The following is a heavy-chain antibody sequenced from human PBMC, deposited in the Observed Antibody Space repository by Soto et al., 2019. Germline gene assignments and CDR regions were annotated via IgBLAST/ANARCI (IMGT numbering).Heavy chain of an antibody. Sequence: EVQLVESGGGLVKPGGSLRLSCAASGFSFSYAWMNWVRQAPGKGLEWLGRIKLQSDGGATDYAAPVKGRFTLSRDASRSTLYLQMNSLNSDGTAIYYCTGGAIDGDLDYWGQGTRVTVPS. CDR3: TGGAIDGDLDY. J-gene: IGHJ4*02. V-gene: IGHV3-15*01. CDR1: GFSFSYAW. CDR2: IKLQSDGGAT. D-gene: IGHD2-2*02.